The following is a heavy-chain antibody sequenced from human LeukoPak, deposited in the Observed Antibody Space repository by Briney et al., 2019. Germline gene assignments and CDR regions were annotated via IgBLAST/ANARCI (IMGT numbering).Heavy chain of an antibody. J-gene: IGHJ4*02. CDR3: AMAYGSGSYQVY. CDR2: INHSGST. CDR1: GGSFSGYY. Sequence: SETLSLTCAVYGGSFSGYYWSWIRQPPGKGLEWIGEINHSGSTNYNPSFKSRVTISVDTSKNQFSLRLSSVTAADTAVYYCAMAYGSGSYQVYWGQGTLVTVSS. D-gene: IGHD3-10*01. V-gene: IGHV4-34*01.